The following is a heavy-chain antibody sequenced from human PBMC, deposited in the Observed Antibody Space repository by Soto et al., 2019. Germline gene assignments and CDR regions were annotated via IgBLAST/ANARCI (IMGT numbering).Heavy chain of an antibody. J-gene: IGHJ6*02. D-gene: IGHD2-15*01. CDR2: IYWDDDK. V-gene: IGHV2-5*02. CDR1: GFSLSTSGVG. Sequence: QITLKESGPTLVKPTQTLTLTCTFSGFSLSTSGVGVGWIRQPPGKALEWLALIYWDDDKRYSPSLTSRLTITKDTSKNQVVLTMTNMDPVDTATYYCAHVPRIFNRNYGMDVWGQGTTVTVSS. CDR3: AHVPRIFNRNYGMDV.